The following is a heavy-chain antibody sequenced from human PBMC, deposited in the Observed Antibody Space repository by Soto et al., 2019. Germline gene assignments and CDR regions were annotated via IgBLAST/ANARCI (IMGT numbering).Heavy chain of an antibody. V-gene: IGHV3-23*01. CDR2: ISKSGGST. D-gene: IGHD4-4*01. CDR3: AKDPPTSVSSSDY. Sequence: SLRLCCAASGFTFSNFAMSWVRQSPVKGLEWVSTISKSGGSTYYADSVKGRFTISRDNSKNTLSLQINSLRAEDTAIYYCAKDPPTSVSSSDYWGQRTLVT. CDR1: GFTFSNFA. J-gene: IGHJ4*02.